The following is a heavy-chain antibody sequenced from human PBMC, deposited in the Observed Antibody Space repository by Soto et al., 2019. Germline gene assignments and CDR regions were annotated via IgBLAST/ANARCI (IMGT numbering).Heavy chain of an antibody. J-gene: IGHJ4*02. CDR2: ISGSGGST. CDR1: GFTFSSYA. V-gene: IGHV3-23*01. Sequence: EVQLLESGGGLVQPGGSLRLSCTASGFTFSSYAMSWVRQAPGKGLEWVSAISGSGGSTYYADSVKGRFTISRDNSKNTLYLQMNSLRAEDTAVYYCAKDLRSGSYYGPFDYWGQGTLVTVSS. CDR3: AKDLRSGSYYGPFDY. D-gene: IGHD1-26*01.